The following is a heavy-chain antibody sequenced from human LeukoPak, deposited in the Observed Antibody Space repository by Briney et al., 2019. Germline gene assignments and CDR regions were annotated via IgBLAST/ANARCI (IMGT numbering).Heavy chain of an antibody. V-gene: IGHV1-46*01. CDR1: GYTFTSYY. Sequence: ASVKVSCKASGYTFTSYYMHWVRQAPGQGLEWMGIINPSGGSTSYAQKFQGRVTMTRDTSTSTVYMELSSLRSEDTAEYYCARDGGGILTGFESRWFDPWGQGTLVTVSS. D-gene: IGHD3-9*01. CDR2: INPSGGST. CDR3: ARDGGGILTGFESRWFDP. J-gene: IGHJ5*02.